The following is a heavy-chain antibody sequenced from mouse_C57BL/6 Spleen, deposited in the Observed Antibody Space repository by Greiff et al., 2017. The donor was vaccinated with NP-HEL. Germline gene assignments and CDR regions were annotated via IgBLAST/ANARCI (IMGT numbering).Heavy chain of an antibody. Sequence: DVKLQESGGGLVQPGGSLSLSCAASGFTFTDYYMSWVRQPPGKALEWLGFIRNKANGYTTEYSASVKGRFTISRDNSQSILYLQMHALRAEDSATYYCARSYYYGSSSWFAYWGQGTLVTVSA. CDR1: GFTFTDYY. D-gene: IGHD1-1*01. CDR2: IRNKANGYTT. V-gene: IGHV7-3*01. J-gene: IGHJ3*01. CDR3: ARSYYYGSSSWFAY.